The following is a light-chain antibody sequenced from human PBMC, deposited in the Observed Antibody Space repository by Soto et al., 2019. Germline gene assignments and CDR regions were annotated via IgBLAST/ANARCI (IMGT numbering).Light chain of an antibody. CDR2: LGS. CDR3: MQALQTPKT. Sequence: DIVMTQSPLSLPVTPGEPASISCRSSQSLLHSNGYNYLDWYLQKPGQSPQLLIYLGSNRASGVPDRFSGSSSGTDFTLKISIVEAEDVGVYYCMQALQTPKTFGQGTKLEIK. CDR1: QSLLHSNGYNY. J-gene: IGKJ2*01. V-gene: IGKV2-28*01.